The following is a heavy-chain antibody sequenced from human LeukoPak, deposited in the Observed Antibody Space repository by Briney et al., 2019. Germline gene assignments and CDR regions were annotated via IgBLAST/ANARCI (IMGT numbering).Heavy chain of an antibody. J-gene: IGHJ6*03. CDR1: GFTFSSYG. CDR3: AKNYGSGSSVKYYYYMDV. D-gene: IGHD3-10*01. Sequence: PGGSLRLSCAASGFTFSSYGMSWVRQAPGKGLEWVSAISGSGGSTNYADSVKGRVTISRDNSKNTLYLQMNSLRAEDTAVYYCAKNYGSGSSVKYYYYMDVWGKGTTVTVSS. V-gene: IGHV3-23*01. CDR2: ISGSGGST.